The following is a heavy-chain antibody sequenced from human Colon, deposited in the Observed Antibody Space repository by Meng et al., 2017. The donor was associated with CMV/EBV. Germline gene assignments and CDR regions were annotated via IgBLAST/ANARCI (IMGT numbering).Heavy chain of an antibody. J-gene: IGHJ4*02. CDR1: GPTLTNYC. Sequence: CKSSGPTLTNYCLHWIRQAPGQGLEWMGWIDPGSGDTHFAQHFQDRVSMTRDTSITTAHMELTSLTSDDTALYYCAREGMSTPSAADSWGQGTLVTVSS. CDR3: AREGMSTPSAADS. CDR2: IDPGSGDT. V-gene: IGHV1-2*02. D-gene: IGHD6-25*01.